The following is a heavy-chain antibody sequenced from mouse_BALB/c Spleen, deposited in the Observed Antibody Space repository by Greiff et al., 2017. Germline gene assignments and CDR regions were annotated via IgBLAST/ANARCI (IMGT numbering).Heavy chain of an antibody. J-gene: IGHJ4*01. CDR2: ISSGSSTI. D-gene: IGHD1-1*01. CDR3: ARGDYYGSRDYAMDY. Sequence: EVQVVESGGGLVQPGGSRKLSCAASGFTFSSFGMHWVRQAPEKGLEWVAYISSGSSTIYYADTVKGRFTISRDNPKNTLFLQMTSLRSEDTAMYYCARGDYYGSRDYAMDYWGQGTSVTVSS. V-gene: IGHV5-17*02. CDR1: GFTFSSFG.